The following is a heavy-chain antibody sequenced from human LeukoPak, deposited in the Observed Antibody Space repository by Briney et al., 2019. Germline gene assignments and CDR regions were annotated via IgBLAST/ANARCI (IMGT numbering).Heavy chain of an antibody. CDR2: IWYDGTNK. V-gene: IGHV3-33*01. CDR3: AIMHGYYDGSGYWVQ. CDR1: GFTFRSYG. J-gene: IGHJ1*01. Sequence: GRSLRLSCVASGFTFRSYGMHWVRQAPGKGLEWVAAIWYDGTNKDYADSVKGRFTISRDNSKNTLYLQMNSLRDEDTAVYYCAIMHGYYDGSGYWVQWGQGTLVTVSS. D-gene: IGHD3-22*01.